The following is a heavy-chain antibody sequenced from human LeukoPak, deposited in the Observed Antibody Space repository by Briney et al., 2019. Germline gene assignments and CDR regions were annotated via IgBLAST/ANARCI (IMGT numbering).Heavy chain of an antibody. Sequence: GESLKISCEGSGYSFTSYWIGWVRQMPGKGLEWMGIIYPGDSDTRYSPSFQGQVTISADKSISTAYLQWSSLKASDTAMYYCARPGLEWTVDTAMYYWGQGTLVTVSS. CDR3: ARPGLEWTVDTAMYY. J-gene: IGHJ4*02. CDR1: GYSFTSYW. CDR2: IYPGDSDT. V-gene: IGHV5-51*01. D-gene: IGHD5-18*01.